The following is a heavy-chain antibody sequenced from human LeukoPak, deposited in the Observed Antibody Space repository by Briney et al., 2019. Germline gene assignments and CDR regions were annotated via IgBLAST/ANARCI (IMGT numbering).Heavy chain of an antibody. CDR3: ARDKVHGDFYYYGKDV. D-gene: IGHD4-17*01. J-gene: IGHJ6*02. CDR2: INPNSGGT. Sequence: ASVKVSCKASGYTFTGYYMHWVRQAPGQGLEWMGWINPNSGGTNYAQKFQGRVTMTRDTSISTAYMELSRLRSDDTAVYYCARDKVHGDFYYYGKDVWGQGTTVTVSS. V-gene: IGHV1-2*02. CDR1: GYTFTGYY.